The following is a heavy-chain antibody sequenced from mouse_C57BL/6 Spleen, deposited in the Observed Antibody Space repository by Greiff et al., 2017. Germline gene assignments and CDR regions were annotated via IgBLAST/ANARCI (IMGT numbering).Heavy chain of an antibody. CDR1: GYTFTDYN. CDR2: INPNNGGT. CDR3: ARVGDYDGAWFAY. Sequence: EVHLVESGPELVKPGASVKMSCKASGYTFTDYNMHWVKQSHGKSLEWIGYINPNNGGTSYNQKFKGKATLTVNKSSSTAYMELRSLTSEDSAVYYCARVGDYDGAWFAYWGQGTLVTVSA. J-gene: IGHJ3*01. D-gene: IGHD2-4*01. V-gene: IGHV1-22*01.